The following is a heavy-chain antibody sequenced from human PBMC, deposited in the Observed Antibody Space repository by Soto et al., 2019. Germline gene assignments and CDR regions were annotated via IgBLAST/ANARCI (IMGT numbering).Heavy chain of an antibody. CDR2: INAGNGNT. CDR3: ARNGVEPYHFDY. V-gene: IGHV1-3*01. D-gene: IGHD1-1*01. CDR1: GYTFTTYA. J-gene: IGHJ4*02. Sequence: ASVKVSCKASGYTFTTYAMHWVRQAPGQRLEWMGWINAGNGNTKYSQKFQGRVTITRDTSASTAYMELSSLRSEDTAVYYCARNGVEPYHFDYWGQGTLVTVSS.